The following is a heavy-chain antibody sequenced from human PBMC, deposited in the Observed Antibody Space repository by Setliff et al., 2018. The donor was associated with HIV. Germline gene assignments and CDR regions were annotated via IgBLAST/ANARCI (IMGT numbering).Heavy chain of an antibody. CDR1: GGSISGYY. Sequence: PSETLSLTCTVSGGSISGYYWSWVRQPTEKRLELIGFIHYSGSSDYNPSLKSRITISVDMSRNQFSLVLSSVTAADTAVYYCARFQAWQLGRRGGYYYYMDVWGKGTTVTVSS. V-gene: IGHV4-59*01. CDR3: ARFQAWQLGRRGGYYYYMDV. D-gene: IGHD1-1*01. J-gene: IGHJ6*03. CDR2: IHYSGSS.